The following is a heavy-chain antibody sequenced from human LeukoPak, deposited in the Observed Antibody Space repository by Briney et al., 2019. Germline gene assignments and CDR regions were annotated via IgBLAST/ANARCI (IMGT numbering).Heavy chain of an antibody. Sequence: PGESLKISCQGSEYSFATYWIAWLRQMPGKGLEWMGVIYPSDSDTRYSPSFQGQVTISADKSIKTAYLQWSSLKASDTAMYYCARPLQGIVGATGFDYWGQGTLVTVSS. V-gene: IGHV5-51*01. CDR2: IYPSDSDT. J-gene: IGHJ4*02. D-gene: IGHD1-26*01. CDR1: EYSFATYW. CDR3: ARPLQGIVGATGFDY.